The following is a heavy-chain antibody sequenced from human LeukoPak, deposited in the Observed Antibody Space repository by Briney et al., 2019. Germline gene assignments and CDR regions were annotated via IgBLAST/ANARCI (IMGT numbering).Heavy chain of an antibody. Sequence: PSQTLSLTCAVSGGSISSGGYCWSWIRQPPGKGLGWVGYIYHSGSTYYNPSLKSRVTISVDRSKNQFSLKLSSVTAADTAVYYCARVSAAPYYYYGMDVWGQGTTVTVSS. V-gene: IGHV4-30-2*01. CDR1: GGSISSGGYC. CDR2: IYHSGST. CDR3: ARVSAAPYYYYGMDV. D-gene: IGHD1-26*01. J-gene: IGHJ6*02.